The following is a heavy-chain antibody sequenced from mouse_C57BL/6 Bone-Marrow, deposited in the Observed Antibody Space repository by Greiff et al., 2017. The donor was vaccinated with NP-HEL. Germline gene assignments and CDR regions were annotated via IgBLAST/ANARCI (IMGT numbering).Heavy chain of an antibody. J-gene: IGHJ2*01. CDR2: ISSGGSYT. V-gene: IGHV5-6*01. Sequence: VQLKQSGGDLVKPGGSLKLSCAASGFTFSSYGMSWVRQTPDKRLEWVATISSGGSYTYYPDSVKGRFTISRDNAKNTLYLQMSSLKSEDTAMYYCARSYSWGQGTTLTVSS. CDR1: GFTFSSYG. CDR3: ARSYS.